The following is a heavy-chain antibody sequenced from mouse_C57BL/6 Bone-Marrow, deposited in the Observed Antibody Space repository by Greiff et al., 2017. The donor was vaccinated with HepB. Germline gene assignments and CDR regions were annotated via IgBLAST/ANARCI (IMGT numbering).Heavy chain of an antibody. CDR2: ISGGGGNT. J-gene: IGHJ2*01. CDR1: GFTFSSYT. CDR3: ARECRGNYNY. V-gene: IGHV5-9*01. D-gene: IGHD2-1*01. Sequence: DVQLVESGGGLVKPGGSLKLSCAASGFTFSSYTMSWVRQTPEKRLEWVATISGGGGNTYYPDSVKGRFTISRDNAKNTLYLQMSSLRSEDTALYYCARECRGNYNYWGQGTTLTVSS.